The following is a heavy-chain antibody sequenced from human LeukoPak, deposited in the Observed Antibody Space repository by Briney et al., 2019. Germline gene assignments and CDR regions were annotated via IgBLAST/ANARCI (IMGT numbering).Heavy chain of an antibody. Sequence: ASVKVSCKASGYTFTGYYMHWVRQAPGQGLEWMGWINPNSGGTSYARKFQGRVTMTRDTSISTVYMELSRLRSDDTAVYYCARLKSTISSGWFDPWGQGTLVTVSS. CDR1: GYTFTGYY. CDR2: INPNSGGT. J-gene: IGHJ5*02. CDR3: ARLKSTISSGWFDP. V-gene: IGHV1-2*02. D-gene: IGHD6-6*01.